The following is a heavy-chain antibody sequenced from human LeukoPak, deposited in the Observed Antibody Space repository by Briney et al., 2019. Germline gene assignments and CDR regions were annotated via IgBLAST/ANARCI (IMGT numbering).Heavy chain of an antibody. CDR1: GGSFSGYY. CDR3: ARGRTGYCSGGSCYLCIYYYHYYMDV. Sequence: SETVSLTCAVYGGSFSGYYWMWLRQPPGKGLEWIGEINHSGSTNFNPFLKRRVTLSVDTSKNQFSLNLSSVTAADTAVYYCARGRTGYCSGGSCYLCIYYYHYYMDVWGKGTTVTVSS. J-gene: IGHJ6*03. CDR2: INHSGST. D-gene: IGHD2-15*01. V-gene: IGHV4-34*01.